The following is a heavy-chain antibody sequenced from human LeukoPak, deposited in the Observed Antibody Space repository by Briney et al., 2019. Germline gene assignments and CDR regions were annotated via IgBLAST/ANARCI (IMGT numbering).Heavy chain of an antibody. CDR3: ARLCSGGSCYSPGFYYYYGMDV. V-gene: IGHV3-7*03. J-gene: IGHJ6*02. Sequence: GGSLRLSCAASGFTFSSYWMSWVRQAPGKGLEWVANIKQDGSEKYYVDSVKGRFTISRDNAKNSLYLQMNSLRAEDTAVYYCARLCSGGSCYSPGFYYYYGMDVWGQGTTVTVSS. CDR1: GFTFSSYW. CDR2: IKQDGSEK. D-gene: IGHD2-15*01.